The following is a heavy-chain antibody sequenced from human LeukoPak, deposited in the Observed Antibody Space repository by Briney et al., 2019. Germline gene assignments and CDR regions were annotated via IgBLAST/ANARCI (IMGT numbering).Heavy chain of an antibody. CDR1: GGTFSSYA. CDR3: ARSSPAYCGGDCPTSNFDY. J-gene: IGHJ4*02. Sequence: SVKVSCKASGGTFSSYAISWVRQAPGQGLEWMGGIIPIFGTANYAQKFQGRVTITADESTSTAYMELSSLRSEDTAVYYCARSSPAYCGGDCPTSNFDYWGQGTLVTVSS. CDR2: IIPIFGTA. D-gene: IGHD2-21*02. V-gene: IGHV1-69*13.